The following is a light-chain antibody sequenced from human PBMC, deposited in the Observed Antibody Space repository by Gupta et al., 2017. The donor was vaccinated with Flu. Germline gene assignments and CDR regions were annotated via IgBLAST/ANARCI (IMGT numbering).Light chain of an antibody. Sequence: SSNSGSNEVNWDQQLPGTAPKLLIYGNSQRPSGVPDRFSGSKSGTSASLAISGLQSEDEADYYCAAWDDSLSGHYVFGTGTKVTVL. CDR2: GNS. V-gene: IGLV1-44*01. CDR3: AAWDDSLSGHYV. CDR1: SSNSGSNE. J-gene: IGLJ1*01.